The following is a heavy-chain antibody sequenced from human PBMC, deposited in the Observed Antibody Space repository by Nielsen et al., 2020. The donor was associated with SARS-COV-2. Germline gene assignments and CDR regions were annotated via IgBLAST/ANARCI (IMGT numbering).Heavy chain of an antibody. Sequence: GESLKISYAASGFTFSSYAMSWVRQAPGKGLEWVSAISGSGGSTYYADSVKGRFTISRDNSKNTLYLQMNSLRAEDTAVYYCAKDLERYGDYVLRGVGDAFDIWGQGTMVTVSS. CDR1: GFTFSSYA. V-gene: IGHV3-23*01. CDR3: AKDLERYGDYVLRGVGDAFDI. D-gene: IGHD4-17*01. J-gene: IGHJ3*02. CDR2: ISGSGGST.